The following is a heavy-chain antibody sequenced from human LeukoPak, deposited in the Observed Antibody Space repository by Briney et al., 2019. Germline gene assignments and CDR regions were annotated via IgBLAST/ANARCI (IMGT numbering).Heavy chain of an antibody. D-gene: IGHD6-6*01. J-gene: IGHJ4*02. CDR2: INPNTGIT. V-gene: IGHV1-2*02. CDR1: GYTFTSYY. Sequence: GASVKVSCKASGYTFTSYYMHWVRQAPGHGLEWMGWINPNTGITEYAQNVQGRVTMTSDTSISTTYMELSRLKSDDTAVYYCAREETSIVTRPWYWGQGTLVTVSS. CDR3: AREETSIVTRPWY.